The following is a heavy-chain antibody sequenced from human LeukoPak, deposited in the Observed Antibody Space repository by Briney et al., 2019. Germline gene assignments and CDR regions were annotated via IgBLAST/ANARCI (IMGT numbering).Heavy chain of an antibody. D-gene: IGHD3-10*01. J-gene: IGHJ4*02. Sequence: GGSLRLSCAASGFTFSSYWMSWVRQAPGKGLEWVASIKQDGSEKYYVDSVKGRFTISRDNAKNSLYLQMNSLRAEDTAVYYCARDPRYYGSGSYSWGQGTLVTVSS. CDR1: GFTFSSYW. CDR2: IKQDGSEK. CDR3: ARDPRYYGSGSYS. V-gene: IGHV3-7*01.